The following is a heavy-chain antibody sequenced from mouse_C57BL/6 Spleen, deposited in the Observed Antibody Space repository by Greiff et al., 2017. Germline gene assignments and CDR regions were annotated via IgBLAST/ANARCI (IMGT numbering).Heavy chain of an antibody. CDR2: IDPNSGGT. CDR1: GYTFTSYW. Sequence: ESGAELVKPGASVKLSCKASGYTFTSYWMHWVKQRPGRGLEWIGRIDPNSGGTKYNEKFKSKATLTVDKPSSTAYMQLSSLTSEDSAVYYCARRIITTVVAGGYFDYWGQGTTLTVSS. D-gene: IGHD1-1*01. J-gene: IGHJ2*01. CDR3: ARRIITTVVAGGYFDY. V-gene: IGHV1-72*01.